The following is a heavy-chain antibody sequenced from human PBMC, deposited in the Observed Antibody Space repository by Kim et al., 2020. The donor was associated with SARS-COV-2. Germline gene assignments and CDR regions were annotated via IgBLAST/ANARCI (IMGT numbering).Heavy chain of an antibody. CDR3: ARFLTVAGTTDWFDP. J-gene: IGHJ5*02. D-gene: IGHD6-19*01. CDR2: IYYSGST. CDR1: GGSISSGGYY. Sequence: SETLSLTCTVSGGSISSGGYYWSWIRQHPGKGLEWIGYIYYSGSTYYNPSLKSRVTISVDTSKNQFSLKLSSVTAADTAVYYCARFLTVAGTTDWFDPWGQGTLVTVSS. V-gene: IGHV4-31*03.